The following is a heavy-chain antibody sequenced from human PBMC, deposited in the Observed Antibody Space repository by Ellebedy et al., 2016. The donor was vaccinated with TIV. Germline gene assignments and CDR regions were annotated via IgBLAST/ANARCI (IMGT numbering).Heavy chain of an antibody. Sequence: GGSLRLSXAASGFTFRDYYMSWVRQAPGKGLEWVSYISSSGSNRIYADSVKGRFTISRDNSKNTLYLHMNSLRAEDTAVYYCAKKGYCTDGSCPRDLFYFDYWGQGTLVTVSS. D-gene: IGHD2-15*01. J-gene: IGHJ4*02. CDR1: GFTFRDYY. CDR2: ISSSGSNR. CDR3: AKKGYCTDGSCPRDLFYFDY. V-gene: IGHV3-11*03.